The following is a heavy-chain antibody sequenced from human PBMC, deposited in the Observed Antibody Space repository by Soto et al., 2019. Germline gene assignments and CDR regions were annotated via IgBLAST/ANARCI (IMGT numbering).Heavy chain of an antibody. J-gene: IGHJ6*02. CDR1: GYTFTGYY. D-gene: IGHD6-6*01. V-gene: IGHV1-2*04. Sequence: ASVKVSCKASGYTFTGYYMHWVRQAPGQGLEWMGWINPNSGGTNYAQKFQGWVTMTRDTSISTAYMELSRLRSDDTAVYYCARDGPGSSSDYSYGMEVWGQGTTVTVSS. CDR2: INPNSGGT. CDR3: ARDGPGSSSDYSYGMEV.